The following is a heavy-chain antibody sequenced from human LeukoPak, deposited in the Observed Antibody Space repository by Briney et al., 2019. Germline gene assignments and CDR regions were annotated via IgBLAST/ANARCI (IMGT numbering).Heavy chain of an antibody. CDR3: ARGVAGSGSMPNY. CDR1: GGSISGYY. J-gene: IGHJ4*02. D-gene: IGHD1-26*01. CDR2: LYYSGDT. V-gene: IGHV4-59*01. Sequence: SETLSLTCTVSGGSISGYYWMWIRQPPGKGLEWIGYLYYSGDTKYSTSLTSRVTISEDTSKNQASLKLTSVTAADTAVYYCARGVAGSGSMPNYWGQGTLVTVSS.